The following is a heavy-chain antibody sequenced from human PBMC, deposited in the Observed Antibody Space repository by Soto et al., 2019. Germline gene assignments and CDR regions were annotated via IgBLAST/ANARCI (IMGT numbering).Heavy chain of an antibody. V-gene: IGHV4-31*02. CDR3: ARALYSHYYHPNWFDP. Sequence: TLSLTWTVSGGSIRSGGYYWSWIRQHPGKGLEWIGYIYYSGSTYYNPSLKSRVTISVDTSKNQFSLKLSSLRSEDTAVYYCARALYSHYYHPNWFDPWGQGTLVTVSS. CDR1: GGSIRSGGYY. CDR2: IYYSGST. D-gene: IGHD3-22*01. J-gene: IGHJ5*02.